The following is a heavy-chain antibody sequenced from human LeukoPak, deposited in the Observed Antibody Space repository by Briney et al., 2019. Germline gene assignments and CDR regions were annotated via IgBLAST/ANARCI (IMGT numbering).Heavy chain of an antibody. D-gene: IGHD3-22*01. V-gene: IGHV3-21*01. CDR2: I. J-gene: IGHJ3*02. CDR3: AREMKPITMIVVVPETDAFDI. Sequence: INYSDSVKRRFTISRDNAKNSLYMKMNSLRAEDTAVYYCAREMKPITMIVVVPETDAFDIWGQGTMVTVSS.